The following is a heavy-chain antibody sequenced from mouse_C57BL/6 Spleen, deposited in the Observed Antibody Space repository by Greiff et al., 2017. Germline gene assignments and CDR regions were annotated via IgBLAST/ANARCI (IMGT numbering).Heavy chain of an antibody. D-gene: IGHD1-1*01. CDR3: ATYYPLY. V-gene: IGHV1-26*01. Sequence: EVQLQQSGPELVKPGASVKISCKASGYTFTDYYMNWVKQSHGKSLEWIGDINPNNGGTSYNQKFKGKATLTVDKSSSTAYMELRSLTSEDSAVYYCATYYPLYWGPGTTLTVSS. CDR2: INPNNGGT. CDR1: GYTFTDYY. J-gene: IGHJ2*01.